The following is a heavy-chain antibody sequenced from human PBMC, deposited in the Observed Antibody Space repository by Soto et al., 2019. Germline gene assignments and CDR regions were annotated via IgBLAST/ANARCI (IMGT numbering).Heavy chain of an antibody. D-gene: IGHD6-25*01. V-gene: IGHV3-23*01. Sequence: EVQLLESGGGLVQPGGSLTLSCAASGFTFSSYAMSWVRQAPGKELEWVSGISDGGGTHYIESVKGRFTISRDNSKNTVYLQMNSLRPEDTAVYYCTKEAAVVGWPRFDYWGQGTLVTVSS. J-gene: IGHJ4*02. CDR2: ISDGGGT. CDR1: GFTFSSYA. CDR3: TKEAAVVGWPRFDY.